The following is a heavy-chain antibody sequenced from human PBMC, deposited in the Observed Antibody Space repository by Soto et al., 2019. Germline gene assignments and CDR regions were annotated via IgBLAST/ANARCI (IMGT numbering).Heavy chain of an antibody. Sequence: SVKVSCKASGGTFSSYAISWVRQAPGQGLEWMGGIIPIFGTANYAQKFQGRVTITADESTSTAYMELSSLRSEDTAVYCCARALRFGGYYYYGMDVWGQGTTGTSP. D-gene: IGHD3-3*01. J-gene: IGHJ6*02. CDR1: GGTFSSYA. V-gene: IGHV1-69*13. CDR3: ARALRFGGYYYYGMDV. CDR2: IIPIFGTA.